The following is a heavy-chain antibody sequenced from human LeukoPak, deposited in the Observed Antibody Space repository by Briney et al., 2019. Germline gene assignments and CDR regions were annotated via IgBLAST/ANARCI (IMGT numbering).Heavy chain of an antibody. CDR2: IFSGGGT. CDR3: ARDPGAAAGNLWS. J-gene: IGHJ5*02. Sequence: PGGSLRLSCVVSGLTVSNNYMTWVRQAPGKGLEWVSLIFSGGGTYYADPVKGRFTISRDSSKNTLYLQMNSLRAEDTALYYCARDPGAAAGNLWSWGQGTLVTVSS. CDR1: GLTVSNNY. D-gene: IGHD6-25*01. V-gene: IGHV3-66*01.